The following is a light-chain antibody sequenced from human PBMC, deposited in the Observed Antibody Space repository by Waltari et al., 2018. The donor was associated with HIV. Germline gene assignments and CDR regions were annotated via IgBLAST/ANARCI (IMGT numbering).Light chain of an antibody. CDR3: QQYDSSPGT. CDR1: QNVSNDY. J-gene: IGKJ4*01. Sequence: ETVFTQSPGTLSLSPGERATLSCRAIQNVSNDYLTWYQQRLGQAPRLLIYGASSRAPGIPDRFSGSGSGTDFTLTISRLEPEDFAVYYCQQYDSSPGTFGGGTKVEIK. CDR2: GAS. V-gene: IGKV3-20*01.